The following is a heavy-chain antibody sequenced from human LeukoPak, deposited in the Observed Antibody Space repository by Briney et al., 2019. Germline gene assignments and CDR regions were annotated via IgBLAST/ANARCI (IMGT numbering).Heavy chain of an antibody. Sequence: SVKVSFKASGGTFSSYAISWVRQAPGQGLEWMGGIIPIFGTANYAQKLQGRVTMTTDTSTSTAYMELRSLRSDDTAVYYCARDFLWFGDSSHGGNYYMDVWGKGTTVTISS. D-gene: IGHD3-10*01. CDR3: ARDFLWFGDSSHGGNYYMDV. V-gene: IGHV1-69*05. CDR1: GGTFSSYA. J-gene: IGHJ6*03. CDR2: IIPIFGTA.